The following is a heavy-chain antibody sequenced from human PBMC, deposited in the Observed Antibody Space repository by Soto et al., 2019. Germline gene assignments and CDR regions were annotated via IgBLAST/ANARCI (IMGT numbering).Heavy chain of an antibody. CDR2: ISSSSSYI. CDR3: ARDWGLPPTPSFDY. J-gene: IGHJ4*02. Sequence: EVQLVESGGGLVKPGGSLRLSCAASGFTFSSYSMNWVRQAPGKGLEWVSSISSSSSYIYYADSVKGRFTISRDNAKNALYLQMNSLRAEDTAVYYCARDWGLPPTPSFDYWGQGTLVTVSS. CDR1: GFTFSSYS. D-gene: IGHD3-16*01. V-gene: IGHV3-21*01.